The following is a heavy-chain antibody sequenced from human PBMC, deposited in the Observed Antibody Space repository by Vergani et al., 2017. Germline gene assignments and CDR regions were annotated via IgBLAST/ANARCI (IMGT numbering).Heavy chain of an antibody. D-gene: IGHD3-22*01. J-gene: IGHJ4*02. CDR2: IYSTGST. V-gene: IGHV4-31*03. CDR3: ARMGGYDEGDAFRIGYFDS. CDR1: GDSISSGVYY. Sequence: QVQLQESGPGLVKPSQTLSLTCSVSGDSISSGVYYWNWIRQHPGKGLEWLGYIYSTGSTHHNPSLRRRINMSVDTSKTQFSLKLNSVTAADTAMYYCARMGGYDEGDAFRIGYFDSWGPGILVTVSS.